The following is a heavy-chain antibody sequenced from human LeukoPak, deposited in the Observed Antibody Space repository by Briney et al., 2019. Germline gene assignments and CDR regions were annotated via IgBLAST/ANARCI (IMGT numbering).Heavy chain of an antibody. Sequence: GGSLRLSCAASGFSFTTHNMNWVRQAPGKGLEWVSYISSSGSTIYYADSVKGRFTISRDNAKNSLYLQMNSLRAEDTAVYYCARGGSPYYDILTGDNAFDIWGQGTMVTVSS. CDR1: GFSFTTHN. CDR2: ISSSGSTI. D-gene: IGHD3-9*01. J-gene: IGHJ3*02. CDR3: ARGGSPYYDILTGDNAFDI. V-gene: IGHV3-48*03.